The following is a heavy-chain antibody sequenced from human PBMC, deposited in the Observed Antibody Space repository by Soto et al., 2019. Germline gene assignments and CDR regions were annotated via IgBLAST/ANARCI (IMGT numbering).Heavy chain of an antibody. CDR2: IYHSGST. CDR3: ASGPIGDYTDGFDY. Sequence: QLQLQESGSGLVKPSQTLSLTCAVSGGSISSGGYSWSWIRQPPGKGLEWIGYIYHSGSTYYNPSLKSRVTISVDTYNNQFSLKLSSVTAADTAVYYCASGPIGDYTDGFDYWGQGTLVTVSS. D-gene: IGHD4-17*01. CDR1: GGSISSGGYS. V-gene: IGHV4-30-2*01. J-gene: IGHJ4*02.